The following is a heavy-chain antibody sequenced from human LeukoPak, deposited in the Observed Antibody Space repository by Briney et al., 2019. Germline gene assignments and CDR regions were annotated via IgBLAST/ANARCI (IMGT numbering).Heavy chain of an antibody. CDR2: IYLGDSDT. CDR1: GYSFTSYW. CDR3: ARLPYDILTGYYTYTHFDY. V-gene: IGHV5-51*01. J-gene: IGHJ4*02. Sequence: GESLKISCKGSGYSFTSYWIGWVRQLPGKGLEGMGIIYLGDSDTRYSPSFQGQVTTSADKSISTAYLQWSSLKASDTAMYYCARLPYDILTGYYTYTHFDYWGQGTLVTVSS. D-gene: IGHD3-9*01.